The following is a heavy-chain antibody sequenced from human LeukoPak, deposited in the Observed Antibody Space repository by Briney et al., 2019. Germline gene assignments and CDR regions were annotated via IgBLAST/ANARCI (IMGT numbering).Heavy chain of an antibody. CDR2: ISGRGGST. D-gene: IGHD3-10*01. CDR3: AKPLLGPGSVGHAFDI. J-gene: IGHJ3*02. CDR1: GFTFSSYA. V-gene: IGHV3-23*01. Sequence: GGSLTLSCAASGFTFSSYAMSWVRQAPGRGLEWVAAISGRGGSTYYADSVKGRFTISRDNSKNTLYLQMNSLRAQDTAVSYCAKPLLGPGSVGHAFDIWAKGQWSPSLQ.